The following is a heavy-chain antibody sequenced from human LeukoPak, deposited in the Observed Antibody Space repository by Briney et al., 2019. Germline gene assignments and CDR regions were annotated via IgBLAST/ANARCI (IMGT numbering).Heavy chain of an antibody. CDR3: AHSPHESKARLGAFDI. CDR2: IYWNDDK. Sequence: SGPTLVKPTQTLTLTCTFSGFSLSTSGVGVGWIRQLPGKALEWLALIYWNDDKRYSPSLKSRLTITKDTSKNQVVLTMTNMDPVDTATCYCAHSPHESKARLGAFDIWGQGTMVTVSS. D-gene: IGHD6-6*01. V-gene: IGHV2-5*01. J-gene: IGHJ3*02. CDR1: GFSLSTSGVG.